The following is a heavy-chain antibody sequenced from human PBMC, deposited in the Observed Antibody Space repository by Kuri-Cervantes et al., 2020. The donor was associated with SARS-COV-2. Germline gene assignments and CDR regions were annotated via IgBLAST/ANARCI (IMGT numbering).Heavy chain of an antibody. CDR1: GFTFSSYA. CDR2: ISGSGGST. D-gene: IGHD1-26*01. V-gene: IGHV3-23*01. J-gene: IGHJ4*02. Sequence: GGSLRLSCAASGFTFSSYAMSWVRQAPGKGLEWVSAISGSGGSTYYADSVKGRFTISRDNSKNTLYLQMNSLRAEDTAVYYCAKDSLGIVIPLNCFDYWGQGTLVTVSS. CDR3: AKDSLGIVIPLNCFDY.